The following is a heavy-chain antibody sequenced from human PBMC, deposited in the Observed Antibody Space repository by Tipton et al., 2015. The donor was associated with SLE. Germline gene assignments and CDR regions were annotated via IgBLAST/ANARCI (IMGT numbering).Heavy chain of an antibody. V-gene: IGHV1-18*01. CDR3: ARSVWGSGQYWFDR. CDR1: GYTFTTHY. D-gene: IGHD2-8*01. J-gene: IGHJ5*02. Sequence: QLVQSGDEVKKPGASVEVSCKASGYTFTTHYIVWVRQAPGQGLEWMGWISDNKDYTNSAQKFQGRVTLSTDTSTTTAYMERTNLRYDDTAVYDCARSVWGSGQYWFDRGGQGTLVTVSS. CDR2: ISDNKDYT.